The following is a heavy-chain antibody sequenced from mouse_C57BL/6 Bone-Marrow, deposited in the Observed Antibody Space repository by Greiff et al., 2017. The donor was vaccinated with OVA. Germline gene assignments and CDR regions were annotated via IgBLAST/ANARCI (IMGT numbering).Heavy chain of an antibody. Sequence: EVHLVESGGGLVKPGGSLKLSCAASGFTFSSYAMSWVRQTPEKRLEWVATISDGGSYTYYPDNVKGRFTISRDNAKNNLYLQMSHLKSEDTAMYYCATFLITTVVEGYFDVWGTGTTVTVSS. V-gene: IGHV5-4*01. D-gene: IGHD1-1*01. CDR2: ISDGGSYT. J-gene: IGHJ1*03. CDR3: ATFLITTVVEGYFDV. CDR1: GFTFSSYA.